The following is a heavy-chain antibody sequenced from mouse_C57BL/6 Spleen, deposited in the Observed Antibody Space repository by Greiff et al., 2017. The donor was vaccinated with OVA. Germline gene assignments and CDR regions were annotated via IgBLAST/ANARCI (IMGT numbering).Heavy chain of an antibody. CDR2: IHPNSGST. J-gene: IGHJ3*01. CDR3: AREGSAY. CDR1: GYTFTSYW. V-gene: IGHV1-64*01. Sequence: VKLKQPGAELVKPGASVKLSCKASGYTFTSYWMSWVKQRPGQGLEWIGMIHPNSGSTYYNEKFKSKATLTVDKSSSTAYMQLSGLTSEDSAVYYCAREGSAYWGQGTLVTVSA.